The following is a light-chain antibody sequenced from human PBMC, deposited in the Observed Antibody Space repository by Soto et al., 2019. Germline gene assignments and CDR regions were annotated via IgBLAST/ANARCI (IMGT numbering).Light chain of an antibody. V-gene: IGKV3-20*01. J-gene: IGKJ1*01. CDR3: QQYVSSPWA. CDR1: QSVSSK. CDR2: GAS. Sequence: EIVMTQSPATLSVSPGERSTLSFRASQSVSSKLAWYQQKPGQAPRLLIYGASSRATGIPDRFSGSGSGTDFTLTISRLEPEDFAVYYCQQYVSSPWAFGQGTKVDIK.